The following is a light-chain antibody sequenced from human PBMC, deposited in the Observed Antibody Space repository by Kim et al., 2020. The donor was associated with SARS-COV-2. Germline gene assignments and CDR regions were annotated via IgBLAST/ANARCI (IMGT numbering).Light chain of an antibody. Sequence: ALVIYQTARRPSGTPERFSGSLSGNTATLTIRGTQAMDEADYFCQAWDDTSAVFGGGTQLTVL. V-gene: IGLV3-1*01. CDR2: QTA. J-gene: IGLJ3*02. CDR3: QAWDDTSAV.